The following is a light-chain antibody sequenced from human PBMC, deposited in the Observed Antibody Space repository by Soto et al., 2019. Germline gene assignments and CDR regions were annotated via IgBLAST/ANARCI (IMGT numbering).Light chain of an antibody. CDR3: QQYNNWPPYT. Sequence: TVMTQSPATLYVSPGERATLSCRASQTIANNLAWYQQRPGQAPRLLIYGASTRATGIPARFSGSGSGTEFTLTISSLQSEDFAIYYCQQYNNWPPYTFGQGTKLEIK. V-gene: IGKV3-15*01. CDR2: GAS. J-gene: IGKJ2*01. CDR1: QTIANN.